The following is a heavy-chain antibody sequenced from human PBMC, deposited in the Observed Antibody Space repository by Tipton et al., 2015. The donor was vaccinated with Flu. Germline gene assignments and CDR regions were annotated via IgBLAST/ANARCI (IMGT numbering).Heavy chain of an antibody. CDR3: VRAMDV. CDR2: IKQDGSEI. CDR1: GFTFSSYW. V-gene: IGHV3-7*03. J-gene: IGHJ6*04. Sequence: SLRLSCAASGFTFSSYWMTWVRQAPGKGLEWVANIKQDGSEIYYVDSVKGRFTISRDNAENSVSLQMSSLRAEDTAVYYCVRAMDVWGKGTTVTVSS.